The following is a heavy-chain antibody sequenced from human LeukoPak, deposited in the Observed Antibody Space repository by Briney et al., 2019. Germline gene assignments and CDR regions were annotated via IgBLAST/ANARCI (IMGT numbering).Heavy chain of an antibody. J-gene: IGHJ3*02. CDR1: GGTFSSYA. CDR2: IIPIFGTA. Sequence: SVKVSCKASGGTFSSYAISWVRQAPGQGLEWMGGIIPIFGTANYAQKFQGRVTITTDESTSTAYMELSTLRSEHTAVYYCAVDMKITMIVVVLAFDIWGQGTMVTVSS. V-gene: IGHV1-69*05. CDR3: AVDMKITMIVVVLAFDI. D-gene: IGHD3-22*01.